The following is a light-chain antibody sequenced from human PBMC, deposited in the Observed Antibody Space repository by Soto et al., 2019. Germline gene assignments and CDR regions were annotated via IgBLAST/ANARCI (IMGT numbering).Light chain of an antibody. CDR2: DAS. CDR1: QSVSSY. J-gene: IGKJ3*01. CDR3: QQRSNWRFT. V-gene: IGKV3-11*01. Sequence: EIVLTQSPATLSLSPGERATLSCRASQSVSSYLAWYQQKPGQAPRLRIYDASNRATGIPARFSGRGSGTDFTLPISSLEPEDLAVYYCQQRSNWRFTFGPGTKVDIK.